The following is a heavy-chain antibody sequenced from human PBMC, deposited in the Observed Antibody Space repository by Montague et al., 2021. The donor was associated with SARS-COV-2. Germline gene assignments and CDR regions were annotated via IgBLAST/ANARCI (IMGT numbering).Heavy chain of an antibody. Sequence: SLRLSCAASGFTFSDYSMSWIRQAPGKGLEWVSYISSSSSYTNYADSVKGRFTISRDNAKNSLYLQMNSLRAEDTAVYYCARALDSSGWHVYYFDYWGQGTLVTVSS. D-gene: IGHD6-19*01. V-gene: IGHV3-11*05. CDR3: ARALDSSGWHVYYFDY. CDR1: GFTFSDYS. CDR2: ISSSSSYT. J-gene: IGHJ4*02.